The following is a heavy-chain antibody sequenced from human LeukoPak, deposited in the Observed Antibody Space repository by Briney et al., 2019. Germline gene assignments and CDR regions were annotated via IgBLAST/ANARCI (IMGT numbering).Heavy chain of an antibody. J-gene: IGHJ4*02. CDR1: GGSISSYY. V-gene: IGHV4-34*01. D-gene: IGHD5-18*01. Sequence: SETLSLTCTVSGGSISSYYWSWIRQPPGKGLEWIGEINHSGSTNYNPSLKSRVTISVDTSKNQFSLKLSSVTAADTAVYYCARGLQLWLGRPFDYWGQGTLVTVSS. CDR3: ARGLQLWLGRPFDY. CDR2: INHSGST.